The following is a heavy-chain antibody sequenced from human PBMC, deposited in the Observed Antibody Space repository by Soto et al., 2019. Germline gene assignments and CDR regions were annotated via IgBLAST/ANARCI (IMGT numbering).Heavy chain of an antibody. CDR1: GASVSSISHY. J-gene: IGHJ5*02. D-gene: IGHD6-19*01. V-gene: IGHV4-61*01. CDR3: ARDLYGSQES. CDR2: IYYSGSA. Sequence: PSETLSLTCTVSGASVSSISHYWSWIRQPPGKGLEWIGYIYYSGSATYNPSLKSRVTISVDTSKDQFSLKLSSVTAAGTAVYYCARDLYGSQESWGQGTLVTVSS.